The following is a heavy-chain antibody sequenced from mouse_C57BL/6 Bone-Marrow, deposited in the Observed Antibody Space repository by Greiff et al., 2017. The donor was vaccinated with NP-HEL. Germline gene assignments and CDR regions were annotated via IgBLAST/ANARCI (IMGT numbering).Heavy chain of an antibody. Sequence: DVKLVESGGDLVKPGGSLKLSCAASGFTFSSYGMSWVRQTPDKRLEWVATISSGGSYTYYPDSVKGRFTISRDNAKNTLYLQMSSLKSEDTAMYYCARLGLYFDYWGQGTTLTVSS. CDR3: ARLGLYFDY. CDR1: GFTFSSYG. D-gene: IGHD4-1*01. V-gene: IGHV5-6*02. J-gene: IGHJ2*01. CDR2: ISSGGSYT.